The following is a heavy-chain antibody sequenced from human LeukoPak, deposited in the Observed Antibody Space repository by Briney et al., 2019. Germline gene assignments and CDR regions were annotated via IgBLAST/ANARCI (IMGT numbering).Heavy chain of an antibody. CDR2: IYTSGST. CDR3: ARVDYYDSTQNPYFDY. J-gene: IGHJ4*02. Sequence: SETLSLTCTVSGGSISSYYWSWIRQPAGKGLEWIGRIYTSGSTNYNPSLKSRVTMSVDTSKNQFSLKLSSVTAADTAVYYCARVDYYDSTQNPYFDYWGQGTLVTVSS. D-gene: IGHD3-22*01. CDR1: GGSISSYY. V-gene: IGHV4-4*07.